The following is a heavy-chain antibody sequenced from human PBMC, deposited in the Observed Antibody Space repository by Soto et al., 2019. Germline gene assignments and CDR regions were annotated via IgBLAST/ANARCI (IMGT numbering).Heavy chain of an antibody. CDR3: ARHVPYDSSGYYKDTPDY. CDR1: GYSFTSYW. J-gene: IGHJ4*02. V-gene: IGHV5-51*01. Sequence: GESLKISCKGSGYSFTSYWIGWVRQMPGKGLEWMGIIYPGDSDTRYSPSFQGQVPIPADKSISTAYLQWTSLKASDTAMYYWARHVPYDSSGYYKDTPDYWGQGTLVTVSS. CDR2: IYPGDSDT. D-gene: IGHD3-22*01.